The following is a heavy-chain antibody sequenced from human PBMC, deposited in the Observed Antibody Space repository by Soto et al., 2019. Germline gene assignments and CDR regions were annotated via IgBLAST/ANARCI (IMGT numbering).Heavy chain of an antibody. CDR3: ASRIGYCSGGSCYQGQNFQH. Sequence: SVKVSCKASGGTFSSYAISWVRQAPGQGLEWMGGIIPIFGTANYAQKFQGRVTITADESTSTAYMELSSLRSEDTAVYYCASRIGYCSGGSCYQGQNFQHWGQGTLVTVSS. CDR1: GGTFSSYA. D-gene: IGHD2-15*01. CDR2: IIPIFGTA. V-gene: IGHV1-69*13. J-gene: IGHJ1*01.